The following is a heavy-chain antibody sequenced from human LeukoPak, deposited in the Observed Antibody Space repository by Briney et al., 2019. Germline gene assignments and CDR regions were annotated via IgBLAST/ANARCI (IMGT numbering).Heavy chain of an antibody. V-gene: IGHV3-30*18. CDR2: ISYDGRNK. CDR3: AKPRDIDSWAFDV. D-gene: IGHD2-15*01. CDR1: GFTFNNHD. J-gene: IGHJ3*01. Sequence: GRSLGLSCAASGFTFNNHDMHWVRQAPGKGLEWVAGISYDGRNKYYADSVKGRFTISRDNSKNTLNLQMNSLRTEDTAVYYCAKPRDIDSWAFDVWGQGTMVTVS.